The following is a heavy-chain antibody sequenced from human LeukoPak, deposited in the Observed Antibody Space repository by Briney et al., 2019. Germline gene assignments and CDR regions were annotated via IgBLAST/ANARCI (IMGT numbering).Heavy chain of an antibody. Sequence: GASVKVSCKASGGTFSSYAISWVRQAPGQGLEWMGGIIPIFGTANYAQKFQGRVTITADESTSTAYMELSSLRSEDTAVYYCAREVTYNWNGYDAFDIWGQGTMVTVSS. J-gene: IGHJ3*02. D-gene: IGHD1-20*01. V-gene: IGHV1-69*13. CDR1: GGTFSSYA. CDR3: AREVTYNWNGYDAFDI. CDR2: IIPIFGTA.